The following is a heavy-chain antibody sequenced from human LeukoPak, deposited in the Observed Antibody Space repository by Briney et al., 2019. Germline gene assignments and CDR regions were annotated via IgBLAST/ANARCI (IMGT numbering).Heavy chain of an antibody. J-gene: IGHJ4*02. V-gene: IGHV3-15*01. CDR3: TTLGAFDY. CDR2: IKRKTDGGTT. CDR1: GFTFSHAW. Sequence: GGSLRLSCAASGFTFSHAWMSWVRQAPGKGLEWVGRIKRKTDGGTTDYAAPVKGRFSISRDDSKNTLYLQMNSLKTEDTAVYYCTTLGAFDYWGLGTLVTVSS. D-gene: IGHD4/OR15-4a*01.